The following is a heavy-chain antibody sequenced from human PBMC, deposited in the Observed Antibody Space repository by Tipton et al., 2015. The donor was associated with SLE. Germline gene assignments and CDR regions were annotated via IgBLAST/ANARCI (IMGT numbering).Heavy chain of an antibody. D-gene: IGHD6-13*01. V-gene: IGHV4-4*07. CDR2: IYTSGST. Sequence: TLSLTCTVSGGSISSYYWSWIRQPAGKGLEWIGRIYTSGSTNYNPSLKSRVTISVDTSKNQFSLKLSSVTAADTAVYYCARRHSSSWSGPIYAFDIWGQGTMVTVSS. J-gene: IGHJ3*02. CDR1: GGSISSYY. CDR3: ARRHSSSWSGPIYAFDI.